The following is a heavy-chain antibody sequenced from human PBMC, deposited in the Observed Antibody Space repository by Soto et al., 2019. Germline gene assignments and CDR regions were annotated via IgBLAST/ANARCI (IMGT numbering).Heavy chain of an antibody. V-gene: IGHV4-34*01. D-gene: IGHD3-10*01. J-gene: IGHJ3*02. CDR1: VGSFSGYY. Sequence: SETLSLTCAVYVGSFSGYYWSWIRQPPGKGLEWIGEINHSGSTNYNPSLKSRVTISVDTSKNQFSLKLSSVTAADTAVYYCARSRGSGSYLGDAFDIWGQGTMVTVSS. CDR3: ARSRGSGSYLGDAFDI. CDR2: INHSGST.